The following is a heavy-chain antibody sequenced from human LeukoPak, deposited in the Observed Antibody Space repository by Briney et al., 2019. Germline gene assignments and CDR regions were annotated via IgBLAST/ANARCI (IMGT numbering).Heavy chain of an antibody. J-gene: IGHJ1*01. CDR3: AQKAPFSPAHSQQ. D-gene: IGHD2/OR15-2a*01. CDR1: GGSITRYC. CDR2: INHSGTT. V-gene: IGHV4-59*01. Sequence: PSETLSLTCTVSGGSITRYCWTSVRQPPGKGLEWLVFINHSGTTNYSPSLNRRVTIPVDTSKYQFSLRLSSVTAADTAVYYCAQKAPFSPAHSQQWGQGTLVTVSS.